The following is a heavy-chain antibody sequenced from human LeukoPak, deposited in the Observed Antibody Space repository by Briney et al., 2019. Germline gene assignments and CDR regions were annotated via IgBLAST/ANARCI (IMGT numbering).Heavy chain of an antibody. J-gene: IGHJ4*02. CDR1: GFTFSSYA. Sequence: GGSLRLSCAASGFTFSSYAMSWVRQAPGKGLEWVSAISGSGGSTYYADSVKGRFTISRDNSKNTLYLQMNSLRAEDTAVYYCAKVDVLMVYDTFSSYYFDYWGQGTLVTVSS. D-gene: IGHD2-8*01. CDR3: AKVDVLMVYDTFSSYYFDY. CDR2: ISGSGGST. V-gene: IGHV3-23*01.